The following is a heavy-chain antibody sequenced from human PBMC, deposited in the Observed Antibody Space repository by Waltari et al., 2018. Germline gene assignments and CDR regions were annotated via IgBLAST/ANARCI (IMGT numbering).Heavy chain of an antibody. CDR2: FNPKNGDS. CDR3: ARDPGPIVGAPDL. J-gene: IGHJ5*02. CDR1: GYPFTDYH. V-gene: IGHV1-2*02. Sequence: QEQLVQSGSEVKKPGASVRVSCQASGYPFTDYHLHGFRQTTGQGFEWMGWFNPKNGDSNSAEKFLGRVTMTRDTSINTVYLDLSGLRSDDTAVFFCARDPGPIVGAPDLWGQGTLVTVSS. D-gene: IGHD1-26*01.